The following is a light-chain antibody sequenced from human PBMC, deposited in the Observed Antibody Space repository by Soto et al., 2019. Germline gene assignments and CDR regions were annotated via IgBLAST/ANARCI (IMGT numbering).Light chain of an antibody. V-gene: IGLV1-40*01. CDR3: QSYDSSLSGWL. CDR2: GNS. CDR1: SSNIGAGYD. J-gene: IGLJ3*02. Sequence: QLVLTQPPSVSGALGQRVTISCTGSSSNIGAGYDVHWYQQLPGTAPKLLIYGNSNRPSGVPDRFSGSKSGTSASLAITGLLAEDEVDYYCQSYDSSLSGWLFGGGTKVTVL.